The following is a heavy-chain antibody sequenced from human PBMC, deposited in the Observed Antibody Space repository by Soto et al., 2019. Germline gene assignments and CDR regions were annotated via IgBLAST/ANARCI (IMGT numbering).Heavy chain of an antibody. CDR1: GGSISSGGYY. V-gene: IGHV4-31*03. Sequence: TLSLTCTVSGGSISSGGYYWSWIRQHPGKGLEWIGYIYYSGSTYYNPSLKSRVTISVDTSKNQFSLKLSSVTAADTAVYYCARYYYDSSGYLPHPFDYWGQGTLVTVSS. D-gene: IGHD3-22*01. CDR2: IYYSGST. J-gene: IGHJ4*02. CDR3: ARYYYDSSGYLPHPFDY.